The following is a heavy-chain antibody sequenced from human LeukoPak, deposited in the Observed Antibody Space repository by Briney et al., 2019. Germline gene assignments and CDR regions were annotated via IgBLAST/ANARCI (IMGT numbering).Heavy chain of an antibody. CDR1: GYTFTGYY. V-gene: IGHV1-2*02. CDR3: ARGQVYSSGWAFRFWFDP. Sequence: ASVKVSCKASGYTFTGYYMHWVRQAPGQGLEWMGWINPNSGGTNYAQKFQGRVTMTRDTSISTAYMELSRLRSDGTAVYYCARGQVYSSGWAFRFWFDPWGQGTLVTVSS. J-gene: IGHJ5*02. CDR2: INPNSGGT. D-gene: IGHD6-19*01.